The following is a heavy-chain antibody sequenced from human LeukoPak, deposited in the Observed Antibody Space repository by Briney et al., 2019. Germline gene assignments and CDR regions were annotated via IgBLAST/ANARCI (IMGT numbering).Heavy chain of an antibody. CDR2: ISWNSGSI. CDR3: AKDLYHGSGSYYRVTVFDY. V-gene: IGHV3-9*01. CDR1: GFTFDDYA. Sequence: PGKSLRLSCAASGFTFDDYAMHWVRQAPGKGLEWVSGISWNSGSIGYADSVKGRFTISRDNAKNSLYLQMNSLRAEDTALYYCAKDLYHGSGSYYRVTVFDYWGQGTLVTVSS. J-gene: IGHJ4*02. D-gene: IGHD3-10*01.